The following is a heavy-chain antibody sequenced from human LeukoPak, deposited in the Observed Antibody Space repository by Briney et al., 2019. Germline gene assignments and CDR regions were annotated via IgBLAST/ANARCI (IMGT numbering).Heavy chain of an antibody. Sequence: SETLSLTCAVYGGSFSGYYWSWIRQPPGKGLEWIGEINHSGSTNYNPSLKSRVTISVDTSKNQFSLKLSSVTAADTAVYYCARGGLLWCGGGENNWFDPWGQGTLVTVSS. J-gene: IGHJ5*02. CDR2: INHSGST. V-gene: IGHV4-34*01. CDR3: ARGGLLWCGGGENNWFDP. CDR1: GGSFSGYY. D-gene: IGHD3-10*01.